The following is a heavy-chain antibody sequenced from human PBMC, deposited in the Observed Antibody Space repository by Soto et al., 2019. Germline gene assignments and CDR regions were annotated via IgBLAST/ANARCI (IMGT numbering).Heavy chain of an antibody. CDR3: ARAHGGYRGYDYCPGVCFDP. CDR2: IIPIFGTA. V-gene: IGHV1-69*01. J-gene: IGHJ5*02. Sequence: ASLKFSCKASGGTFSSYAISWVRQAPGQGLEWMGGIIPIFGTANYAQKFQGRVTITADESTSTAYMELSSLRSEDTAVYYCARAHGGYRGYDYCPGVCFDPWGKGTLVTVSS. CDR1: GGTFSSYA. D-gene: IGHD5-12*01.